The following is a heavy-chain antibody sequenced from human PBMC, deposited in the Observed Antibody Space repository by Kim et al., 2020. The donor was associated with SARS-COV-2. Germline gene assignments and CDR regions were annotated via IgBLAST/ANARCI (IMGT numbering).Heavy chain of an antibody. J-gene: IGHJ4*02. CDR3: ARVDCGGDCYPRGSGFDY. Sequence: SETLSLTCTVSGGSISSGGYYWSWIRQHPGKGLEWIGYIYYSGSTYYNPSLKSRVTISVDTSKNQFSLKLSSVTAADTAVYYCARVDCGGDCYPRGSGFDYWGQGTLVTVSS. CDR2: IYYSGST. V-gene: IGHV4-31*03. D-gene: IGHD2-21*02. CDR1: GGSISSGGYY.